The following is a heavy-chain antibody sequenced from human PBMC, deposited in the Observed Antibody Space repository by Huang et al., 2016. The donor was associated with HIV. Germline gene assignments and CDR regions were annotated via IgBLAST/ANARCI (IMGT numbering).Heavy chain of an antibody. Sequence: QVQLVQSEAEVKKPGSSVKVSCKASVGTFSTFGLSWLRQASGRGIAWMAGIIPIVNTTDSAQNFQGRVTLTADESTNTASMELNSLTFEDTAVYYCARPSDAAMIRDYYYPMDVWGQGTTVTVS. CDR3: ARPSDAAMIRDYYYPMDV. CDR1: VGTFSTFG. CDR2: IIPIVNTT. J-gene: IGHJ6*02. D-gene: IGHD5-18*01. V-gene: IGHV1-69*01.